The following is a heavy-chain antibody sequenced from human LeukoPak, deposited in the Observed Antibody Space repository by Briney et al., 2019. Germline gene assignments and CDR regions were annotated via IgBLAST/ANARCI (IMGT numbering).Heavy chain of an antibody. CDR1: GASFTGYY. CDR3: ARLATPSTMAARGRSWFES. CDR2: MNQRGSM. V-gene: IGHV4-34*01. D-gene: IGHD6-6*01. Sequence: SETLSLTCDVYGASFTGYYWSWIRQSPGKGLEWIGEMNQRGSMNYSPSLKSRVTISVDTSKNQFSLKVSSVTAADTAVYYCARLATPSTMAARGRSWFESWGQGTLVTVSS. J-gene: IGHJ5*01.